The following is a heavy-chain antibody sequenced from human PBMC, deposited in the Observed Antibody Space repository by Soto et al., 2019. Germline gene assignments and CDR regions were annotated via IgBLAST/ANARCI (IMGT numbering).Heavy chain of an antibody. CDR2: INGGGSTI. V-gene: IGHV3-48*02. CDR3: ARGDRFRCSGDRCFSDGLFLS. Sequence: GGSLRLSCAASVFTFSSYSMHWVRQAPGKGLEWISYINGGGSTIYYADSVKGRFIISRDNANNSLYLQMNSLRDADTAVYYCARGDRFRCSGDRCFSDGLFLSWGQGTLVTVSS. CDR1: VFTFSSYS. J-gene: IGHJ5*02. D-gene: IGHD2-15*01.